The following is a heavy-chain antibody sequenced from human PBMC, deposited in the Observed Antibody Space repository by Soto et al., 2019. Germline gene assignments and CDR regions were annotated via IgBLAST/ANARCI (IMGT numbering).Heavy chain of an antibody. CDR1: DVRSPNYA. Sequence: VAYEGTDVRSPNYANTWVRQAPGQGLEWMGGIIPYYNTLNYAQKFQDRVTVTADDSTNTVYMELSSLRSDDTAVYFCASGASRWYPYCFDSWAQGTLVTVSS. J-gene: IGHJ4*02. CDR3: ASGASRWYPYCFDS. CDR2: IIPYYNTL. D-gene: IGHD6-13*01. V-gene: IGHV1-69*01.